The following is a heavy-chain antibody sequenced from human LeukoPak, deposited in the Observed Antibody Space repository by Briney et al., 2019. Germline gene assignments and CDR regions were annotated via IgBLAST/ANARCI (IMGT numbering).Heavy chain of an antibody. Sequence: SGGSLRLSCAASGFTFSSYSMNWVRQAPGKGLEWVSPISSSGGYIYYADSVKGRFTISRDNSKNSLYLQMNSLRAEDTAVYYCASTSWGVPAAKGAFDIWGQGTMVTVSS. CDR2: ISSSGGYI. D-gene: IGHD2-2*01. J-gene: IGHJ3*02. CDR3: ASTSWGVPAAKGAFDI. V-gene: IGHV3-21*01. CDR1: GFTFSSYS.